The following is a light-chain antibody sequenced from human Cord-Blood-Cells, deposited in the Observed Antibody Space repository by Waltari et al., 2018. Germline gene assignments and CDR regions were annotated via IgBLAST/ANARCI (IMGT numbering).Light chain of an antibody. V-gene: IGLV2-14*01. CDR3: SSYTSSSTLVV. Sequence: QSALTQPASVSGSPGQLITISCTGTSSDVGGYNYVSCYQQHPGKAPKLMIYEVSNRPSGVSNRFSGSKSGNTASLTISGLQAEDEADYYCSSYTSSSTLVVFGGGTKLTVL. CDR1: SSDVGGYNY. CDR2: EVS. J-gene: IGLJ2*01.